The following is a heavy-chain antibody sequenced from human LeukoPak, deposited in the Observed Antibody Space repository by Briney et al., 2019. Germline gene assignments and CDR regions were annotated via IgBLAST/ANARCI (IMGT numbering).Heavy chain of an antibody. CDR2: FDPEDGET. CDR3: ATAMQLLVYYYGMDV. J-gene: IGHJ6*02. D-gene: IGHD2-2*01. Sequence: ASVKGSCRVSGYTLTELSMHWVRQAPGKGLEWMGGFDPEDGETIYAQKFQGRVTMTEDTSTDTAYMELSSLRSEDTAVYYCATAMQLLVYYYGMDVWGQGTTVTVSS. V-gene: IGHV1-24*01. CDR1: GYTLTELS.